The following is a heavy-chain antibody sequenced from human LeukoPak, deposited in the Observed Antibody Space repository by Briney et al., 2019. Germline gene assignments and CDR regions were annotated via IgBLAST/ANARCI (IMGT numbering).Heavy chain of an antibody. CDR3: ARGRYCSSTSCYFGAFDI. D-gene: IGHD2-2*01. CDR1: GFTFSSYT. J-gene: IGHJ3*02. Sequence: GGSLRLSCAASGFTFSSYTINWVRQAPGKGLEWVSSISGSSYYIYYADSVRGRFTISRDNAKNSLYLQMNSLRAEDTAVYYCARGRYCSSTSCYFGAFDIWGQGTMVTVSS. V-gene: IGHV3-21*01. CDR2: ISGSSYYI.